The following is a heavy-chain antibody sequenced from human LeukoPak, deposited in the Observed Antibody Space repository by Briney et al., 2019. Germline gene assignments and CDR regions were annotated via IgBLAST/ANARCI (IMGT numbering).Heavy chain of an antibody. V-gene: IGHV3-30*01. CDR1: GFTFSHYA. CDR2: ISYDGSNK. Sequence: GRSLRLSCAASGFTFSHYAMHWVRQAPGKGLEWVAVISYDGSNKYYADSVKGRFTISRDNSKNTLYLQMNSLRAEGTAVYYCAREYYDFWSGYYQTFDYWGQGTLVTVSS. D-gene: IGHD3-3*01. CDR3: AREYYDFWSGYYQTFDY. J-gene: IGHJ4*02.